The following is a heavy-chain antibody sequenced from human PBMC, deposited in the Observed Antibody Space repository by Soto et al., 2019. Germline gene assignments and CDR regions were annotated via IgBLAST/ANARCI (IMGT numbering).Heavy chain of an antibody. D-gene: IGHD3-3*01. CDR2: ISGSGGST. Sequence: GGSLRLSCAASGFTFSSYAMSWVRQAPGKGLEWVSAISGSGGSTYYADSVKGRFTISRDNSKNTLYLQMNSLRAEDTAVYYCAKDLGTYYDFWSTYNWFDPWGQGTLVTVSS. V-gene: IGHV3-23*01. J-gene: IGHJ5*02. CDR1: GFTFSSYA. CDR3: AKDLGTYYDFWSTYNWFDP.